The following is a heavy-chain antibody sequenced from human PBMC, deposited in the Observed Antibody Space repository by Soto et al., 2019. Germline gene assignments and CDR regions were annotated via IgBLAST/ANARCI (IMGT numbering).Heavy chain of an antibody. CDR2: MNPNRGKT. CDR3: ARTAYYDFWSGYYNYYYYMDV. Sequence: SVKVSCKASGGTFSSYTISWVRQAPGQGLEWMGRMNPNRGKTNYAQKFQGRVTMTRNKSISTAYMELSSLRSEDTAVYYCARTAYYDFWSGYYNYYYYMDVWGKGTTVTVSS. CDR1: GGTFSSYT. V-gene: IGHV1-69*02. D-gene: IGHD3-3*01. J-gene: IGHJ6*03.